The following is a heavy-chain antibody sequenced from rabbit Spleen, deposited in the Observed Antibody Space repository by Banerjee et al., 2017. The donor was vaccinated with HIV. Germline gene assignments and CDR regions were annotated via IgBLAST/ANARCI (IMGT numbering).Heavy chain of an antibody. CDR3: ARDKIGSSYYPFNL. CDR2: IDAGSGST. V-gene: IGHV1S45*01. Sequence: QEQLVESGGGLVQPEGSLTLTCTASGFSFSSDYWICWVRQAPGKGLEWIACIDAGSGSTDYASWVNGRFTISKTSSTTVTLQMTSLTAADTATYFCARDKIGSSYYPFNLWGPGTLVTVS. J-gene: IGHJ4*01. CDR1: GFSFSSDYW. D-gene: IGHD8-1*01.